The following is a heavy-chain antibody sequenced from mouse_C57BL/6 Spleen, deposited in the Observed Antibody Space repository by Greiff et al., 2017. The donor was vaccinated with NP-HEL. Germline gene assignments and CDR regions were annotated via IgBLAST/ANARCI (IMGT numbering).Heavy chain of an antibody. CDR1: GYTFTSYG. Sequence: VQLQQSGAELARPGASVKLSCKASGYTFTSYGISWVKQRTGQGLEWIGEIYPRSGNTYYNEEFKGKATLTADKSSSTAYMELRSLTSEDSAVYFCARKDYDYEGGYFDYWGQGTTLTVSS. CDR3: ARKDYDYEGGYFDY. CDR2: IYPRSGNT. D-gene: IGHD2-4*01. V-gene: IGHV1-81*01. J-gene: IGHJ2*01.